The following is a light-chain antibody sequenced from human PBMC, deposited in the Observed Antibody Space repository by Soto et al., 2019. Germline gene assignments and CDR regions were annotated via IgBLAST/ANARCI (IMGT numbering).Light chain of an antibody. Sequence: EIVLTQSPGTLSLSPGERATLFCGASQSVTNNYLAWYQQKPGQSPRRLLSGASTRATGIPDRFSGSGSGTDFTLTISSLDPEDFAVYFCQLYGSSVTFGQGTRLEIK. CDR3: QLYGSSVT. V-gene: IGKV3-20*01. J-gene: IGKJ5*01. CDR2: GAS. CDR1: QSVTNNY.